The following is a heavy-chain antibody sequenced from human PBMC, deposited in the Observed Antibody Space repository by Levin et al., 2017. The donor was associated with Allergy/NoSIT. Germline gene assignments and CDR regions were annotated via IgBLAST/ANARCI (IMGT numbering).Heavy chain of an antibody. CDR3: ASSWGSGWYNFDY. V-gene: IGHV3-23*01. CDR1: GFTFSSHA. CDR2: ISGSGDTT. D-gene: IGHD6-19*01. J-gene: IGHJ4*02. Sequence: GESLKISCAASGFTFSSHAMSWVRQAPGKGLEWVSGISGSGDTTYYADSVKGRFTLSRDNSKNTLYLQMNSLRAEDTAVYYCASSWGSGWYNFDYWGQGTLVTVSS.